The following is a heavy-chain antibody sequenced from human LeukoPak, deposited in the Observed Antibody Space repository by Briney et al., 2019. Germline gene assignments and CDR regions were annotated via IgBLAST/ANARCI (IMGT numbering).Heavy chain of an antibody. D-gene: IGHD3-9*01. V-gene: IGHV1-69*04. CDR1: GGTFSSYA. CDR3: ARDFVLRVPQEYYDILTVTYDYYYYGMDV. Sequence: SVKVSCKASGGTFSSYAISWVRQAPGQGLEWMGRIIPILGIANYAQKFQGSVTITAVKSTSKAYMTLSSLRSEDTAVYYCARDFVLRVPQEYYDILTVTYDYYYYGMDVWGQGTTVTVSS. CDR2: IIPILGIA. J-gene: IGHJ6*02.